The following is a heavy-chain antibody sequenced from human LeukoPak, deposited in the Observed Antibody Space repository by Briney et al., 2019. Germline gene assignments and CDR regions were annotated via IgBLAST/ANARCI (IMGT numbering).Heavy chain of an antibody. Sequence: SETLSPTCTVSGGSISSDHWNWIRQPPGKGLEWIGCICYSGRTYYNPSLKSRVTISVDMSKSQFSLRQTSVTAADTAVYYCARKNDFEIWGKGTLVTVSS. CDR2: ICYSGRT. V-gene: IGHV4-59*01. D-gene: IGHD2/OR15-2a*01. J-gene: IGHJ3*02. CDR3: ARKNDFEI. CDR1: GGSISSDH.